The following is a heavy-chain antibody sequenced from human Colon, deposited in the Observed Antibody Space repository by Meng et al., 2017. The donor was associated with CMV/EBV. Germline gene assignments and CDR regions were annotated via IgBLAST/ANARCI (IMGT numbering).Heavy chain of an antibody. CDR3: AKGLYYYDSSGYNY. Sequence: ASGFTVSSSAMTLVRQAPGKGLERVSGITGSASITYYADSVKGRFTISRDNSKNTLYLQMNSLRAEDTALYYCAKGLYYYDSSGYNYWGQGTLVTVSS. V-gene: IGHV3-23*01. CDR1: GFTVSSSA. D-gene: IGHD3-22*01. CDR2: ITGSASIT. J-gene: IGHJ4*02.